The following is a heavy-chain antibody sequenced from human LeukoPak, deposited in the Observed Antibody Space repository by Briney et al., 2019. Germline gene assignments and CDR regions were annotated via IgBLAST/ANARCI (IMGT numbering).Heavy chain of an antibody. CDR3: ARQRRRILILLWFGGLFDY. J-gene: IGHJ4*02. Sequence: PSETLSLTCTVSGGSFSGYYWTWIRQPPGKGLERIGEINHSGSANYNPSLKSRVTISLDTPKNQFSLKLSSVTAADTAVYYCARQRRRILILLWFGGLFDYWGQGTLVTVSS. D-gene: IGHD3-10*01. CDR2: INHSGSA. CDR1: GGSFSGYY. V-gene: IGHV4-34*01.